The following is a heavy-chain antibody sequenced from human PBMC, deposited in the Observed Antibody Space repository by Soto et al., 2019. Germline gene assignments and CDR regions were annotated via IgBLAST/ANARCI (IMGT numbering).Heavy chain of an antibody. J-gene: IGHJ4*02. Sequence: EVQLLESGGGLVQPGGSLRLSCAASGFTFSSYAMSWVRQAPGKGLEWVSAISGSGGSTYYADSVKGRFTISRDNSKNTLYLQMNCLRAEDTAVYYCAKDGLSSVKSYYFDYWGQGTLVTVSS. CDR1: GFTFSSYA. D-gene: IGHD6-6*01. CDR3: AKDGLSSVKSYYFDY. CDR2: ISGSGGST. V-gene: IGHV3-23*01.